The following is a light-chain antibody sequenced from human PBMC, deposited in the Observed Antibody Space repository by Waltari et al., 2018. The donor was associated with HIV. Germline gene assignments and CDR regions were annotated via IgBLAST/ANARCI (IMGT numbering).Light chain of an antibody. CDR2: DVS. V-gene: IGLV2-23*02. J-gene: IGLJ3*02. CDR1: RSDVGGYNY. Sequence: QSALTQPASVSGSPGQSITISCPGTRSDVGGYNYVSWYQQHPGKAPKLMIYDVSKRPSGVSNRFSGSKSGNTASLTISGLQAEDEADYYCCSYAGSSTNWVFGGGTKLTVL. CDR3: CSYAGSSTNWV.